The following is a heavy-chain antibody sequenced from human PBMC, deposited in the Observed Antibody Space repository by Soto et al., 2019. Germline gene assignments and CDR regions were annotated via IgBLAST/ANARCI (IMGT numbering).Heavy chain of an antibody. V-gene: IGHV3-23*01. Sequence: EVQLLESGGGLVKPGGSLRLSCAASGFTFSSYAMSWVRQAPGKGLEWVSAISGSGGSTDYAESVKGRFTISRDNYKNTVYLQMNSLRADDTSFYSCAKHPAAIPRGDFDIRGQGTLVTVSS. J-gene: IGHJ3*02. D-gene: IGHD2-2*01. CDR1: GFTFSSYA. CDR2: ISGSGGST. CDR3: AKHPAAIPRGDFDI.